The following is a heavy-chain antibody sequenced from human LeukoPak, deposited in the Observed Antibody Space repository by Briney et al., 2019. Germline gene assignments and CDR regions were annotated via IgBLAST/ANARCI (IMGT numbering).Heavy chain of an antibody. CDR2: ISYSGST. CDR1: GGSIRGYF. CDR3: ARRRGSGSYYFDY. D-gene: IGHD3-10*01. V-gene: IGHV4-59*04. Sequence: SETLSLTCTVSGGSIRGYFWSWIRQPPGKGLEWTWIISYSGSTYYNPSLKSRVTISVDTSKNQFSLRLSSVTAADTAVYYCARRRGSGSYYFDYWGQGTLVTVSS. J-gene: IGHJ4*02.